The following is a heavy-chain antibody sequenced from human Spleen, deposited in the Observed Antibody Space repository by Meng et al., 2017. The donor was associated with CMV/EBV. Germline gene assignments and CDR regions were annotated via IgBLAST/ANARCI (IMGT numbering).Heavy chain of an antibody. CDR1: GFTFSSYS. Sequence: GGSLRLSCAASGFTFSSYSMNWVRQAPGKGLEWVSSISSSSSYIYYADSVKGRFTISRDNAKNSLYLQMNSLRAEDTAVYYCARDGRSGSYYAYYFDYWGQGTLVTVS. D-gene: IGHD1-26*01. CDR3: ARDGRSGSYYAYYFDY. V-gene: IGHV3-21*01. CDR2: ISSSSSYI. J-gene: IGHJ4*02.